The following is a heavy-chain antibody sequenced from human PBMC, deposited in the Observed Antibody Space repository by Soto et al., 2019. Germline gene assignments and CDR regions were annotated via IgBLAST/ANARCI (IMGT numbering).Heavy chain of an antibody. Sequence: GASVKVSCAGSGFSFFSYAMSWVRQAPGKGLEWVSTISGSGGHTYYADSVKGRFVVSRDNDKNTVYLHMNSLTGEDTAIYFCAKVEMGWFAHWGQGTQVTVS. J-gene: IGHJ5*02. V-gene: IGHV3-23*01. CDR1: GFSFFSYA. CDR3: AKVEMGWFAH. D-gene: IGHD2-8*01. CDR2: ISGSGGHT.